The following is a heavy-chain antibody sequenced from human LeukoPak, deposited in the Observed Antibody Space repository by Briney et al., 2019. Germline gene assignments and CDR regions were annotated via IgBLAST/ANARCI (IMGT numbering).Heavy chain of an antibody. CDR2: IKQDGSEK. D-gene: IGHD2-15*01. CDR3: ARGCSGGSCYEPKFDP. Sequence: GGSLRLFCAASGFTFSSYWMSWVRQAPGKGLEWVANIKQDGSEKYYVDSVKGRFTISRDNAKNSLYLQMNSLRAEDTAVYYCARGCSGGSCYEPKFDPWGQGTLVTVSS. CDR1: GFTFSSYW. J-gene: IGHJ5*02. V-gene: IGHV3-7*01.